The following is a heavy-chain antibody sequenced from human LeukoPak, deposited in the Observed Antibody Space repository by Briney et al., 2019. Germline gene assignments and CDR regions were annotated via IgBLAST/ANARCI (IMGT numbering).Heavy chain of an antibody. CDR3: ATGRGISFDWLSPFNWFDP. CDR1: GYTFTGYY. J-gene: IGHJ5*02. D-gene: IGHD3-9*01. Sequence: GASVKVSCKASGYTFTGYYMHWVRQAPGQGLEWMGRINPNSGGTNYAQKFQGRVTMTRDTSISTAYMELSRLRSDDTAVYYCATGRGISFDWLSPFNWFDPWGQGTLVTVSS. CDR2: INPNSGGT. V-gene: IGHV1-2*06.